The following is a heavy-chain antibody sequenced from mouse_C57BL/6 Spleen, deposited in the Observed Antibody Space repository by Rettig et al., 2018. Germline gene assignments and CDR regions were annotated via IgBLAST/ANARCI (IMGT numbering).Heavy chain of an antibody. Sequence: LEWIGRIDPEDGDTEYAPKFQGKATMTADTSSNTAYLQLSSLTSEDTAVYYCILGSSHWYFDVWGTGTTVTVSS. CDR3: ILGSSHWYFDV. CDR2: IDPEDGDT. D-gene: IGHD1-1*01. J-gene: IGHJ1*03. V-gene: IGHV14-1*01.